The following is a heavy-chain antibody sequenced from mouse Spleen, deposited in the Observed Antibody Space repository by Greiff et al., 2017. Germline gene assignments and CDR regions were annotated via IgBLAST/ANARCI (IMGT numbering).Heavy chain of an antibody. CDR2: IDPSDSET. CDR3: ARDGNYVGYWYFDV. Sequence: QVQLQQPGAELVRPGSSVKLSCKASGYTFTSYWMHWVKQRPIQGLEWIGNIDPSDSETHYNQKFKDKVTLTVDKSSSTAYMQLSSLTSEDSAVYYCARDGNYVGYWYFDVWGAGTTVTVSS. CDR1: GYTFTSYW. J-gene: IGHJ1*01. D-gene: IGHD2-1*01. V-gene: IGHV1-52*01.